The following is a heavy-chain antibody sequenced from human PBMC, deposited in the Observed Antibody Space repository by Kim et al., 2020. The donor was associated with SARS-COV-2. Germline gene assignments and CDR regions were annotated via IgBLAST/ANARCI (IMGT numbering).Heavy chain of an antibody. CDR1: GYTLTELS. Sequence: ASVKVSCKVSGYTLTELSMHWVRQAPGKGLEWMGGFDPEDGETIYAQKFQGRVTMTEDTSTDTAYMELSSLRSEDTAVYYCATDGGVGSWGHYYYYGMDVWGQGTTVTVSS. J-gene: IGHJ6*02. CDR2: FDPEDGET. CDR3: ATDGGVGSWGHYYYYGMDV. V-gene: IGHV1-24*01. D-gene: IGHD6-13*01.